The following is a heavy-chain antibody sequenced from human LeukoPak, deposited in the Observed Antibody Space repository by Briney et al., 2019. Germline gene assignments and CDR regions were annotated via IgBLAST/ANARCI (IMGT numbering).Heavy chain of an antibody. V-gene: IGHV3-48*01. CDR1: GLYFSNAW. CDR2: ISSSSSTI. J-gene: IGHJ4*02. Sequence: GGSLRLSCTASGLYFSNAWMNWVRQAPGKGLEWVSYISSSSSTIYYADSVKGRFTISRDNAKNSLYLQMNSLRAEDTAVYYCARELESVDYWGQGTLVTVSS. CDR3: ARELESVDY. D-gene: IGHD1-1*01.